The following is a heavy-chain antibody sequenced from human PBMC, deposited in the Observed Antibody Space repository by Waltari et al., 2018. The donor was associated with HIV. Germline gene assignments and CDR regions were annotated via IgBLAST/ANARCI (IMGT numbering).Heavy chain of an antibody. Sequence: CAASGFTFISYAMTWVRQAPGKGLEWVSAVSGSGDSRYYADSVKGRFTISRDNSKSTMYLQLSSLRAEDTAVYYCATAVYTYGVWTNNHFASWGQGTLVTVSS. CDR1: GFTFISYA. CDR3: ATAVYTYGVWTNNHFAS. J-gene: IGHJ4*02. CDR2: VSGSGDSR. D-gene: IGHD5-18*01. V-gene: IGHV3-23*01.